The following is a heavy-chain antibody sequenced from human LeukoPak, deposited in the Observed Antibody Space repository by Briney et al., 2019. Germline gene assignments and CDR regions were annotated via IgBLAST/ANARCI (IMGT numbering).Heavy chain of an antibody. CDR2: IYYSGST. J-gene: IGHJ6*02. CDR3: ASLDWSRYYGMDV. D-gene: IGHD3/OR15-3a*01. Sequence: PSETLSLTCTVSGGSISSSSYYWGWLRQPPGKGLEWIGSIYYSGSTYYNPSLKSRVTISVDTSKNQFSLKLSSVTAADTAVYYCASLDWSRYYGMDVWGQGTTVTVSS. V-gene: IGHV4-39*01. CDR1: GGSISSSSYY.